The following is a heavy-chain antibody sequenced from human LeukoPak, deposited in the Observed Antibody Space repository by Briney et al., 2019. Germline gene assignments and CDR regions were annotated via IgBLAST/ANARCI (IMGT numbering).Heavy chain of an antibody. Sequence: PGGSLRLSCAASGFTFSSYAMHWVRQAPGKGLEWVAVTLYDGINKYYADSVKGRFTISRDSSKNTLYLQMNSLRAEDTAVYYCARAGDITIFGVVVFDYWGQGTVVTVSS. J-gene: IGHJ4*02. D-gene: IGHD3-3*01. CDR3: ARAGDITIFGVVVFDY. CDR1: GFTFSSYA. V-gene: IGHV3-30-3*01. CDR2: TLYDGINK.